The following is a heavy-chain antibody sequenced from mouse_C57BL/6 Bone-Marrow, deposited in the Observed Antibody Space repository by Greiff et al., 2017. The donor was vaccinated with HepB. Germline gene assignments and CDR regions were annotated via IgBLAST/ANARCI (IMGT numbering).Heavy chain of an antibody. J-gene: IGHJ2*01. V-gene: IGHV1-63*01. D-gene: IGHD2-12*01. Sequence: QVQLQQSGAELVRPGTSVKMSCKASGYTFTNYWIGWAKQRPGHGLEWIGDIYPGGGYTNYNEKFKGKATLTADKSSSTAYMQFSSLTSEDSAIYYCARGDDGRRDHDCDDWGQGTTLTVSS. CDR2: IYPGGGYT. CDR1: GYTFTNYW. CDR3: ARGDDGRRDHDCDD.